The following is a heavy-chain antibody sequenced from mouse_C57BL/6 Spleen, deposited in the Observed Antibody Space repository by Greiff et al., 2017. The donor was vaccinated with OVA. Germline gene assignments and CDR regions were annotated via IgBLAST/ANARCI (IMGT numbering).Heavy chain of an antibody. Sequence: QVQLQQSGAELVMPGASVKLSCKASGYTFTSYWMHWVKQRPGQGLEWIGEIDPSDSYTNYNQKFKGKSTLTVDKSSSTAYMQLSSLTSEDSAVYYCARRDYYGSSYWGFAYWGQGTLVTVSA. D-gene: IGHD1-1*01. CDR3: ARRDYYGSSYWGFAY. J-gene: IGHJ3*01. CDR2: IDPSDSYT. CDR1: GYTFTSYW. V-gene: IGHV1-69*01.